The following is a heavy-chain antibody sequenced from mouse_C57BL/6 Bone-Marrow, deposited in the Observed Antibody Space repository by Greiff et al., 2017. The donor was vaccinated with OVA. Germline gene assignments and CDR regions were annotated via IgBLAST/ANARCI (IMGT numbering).Heavy chain of an antibody. J-gene: IGHJ3*01. D-gene: IGHD2-1*01. V-gene: IGHV1-39*01. Sequence: LVESGPELVKPGASVKISCKASGYSFTDYNMNWVKQSNGKSLEWIGVINPNYGTTSYNQKFKGKATLTVDQSSNTAYLQLSSLTSEDTAVYYCTTRIYYGNYAWFAYWGQGTLVTVSA. CDR1: GYSFTDYN. CDR3: TTRIYYGNYAWFAY. CDR2: INPNYGTT.